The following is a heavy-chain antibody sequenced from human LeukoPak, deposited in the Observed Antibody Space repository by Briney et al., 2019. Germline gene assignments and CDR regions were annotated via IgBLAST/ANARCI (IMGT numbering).Heavy chain of an antibody. D-gene: IGHD2-21*02. J-gene: IGHJ6*02. CDR1: GGTFSSYA. CDR3: ARAPYCGGDCYAPRNYYYYYGMDV. V-gene: IGHV1-69*13. CDR2: IIPIFGTV. Sequence: GASVKVSCKASGGTFSSYAISWVRQAPGQGLEWMGGIIPIFGTVNYAQKFQGRVTITADESTSTAYMELSSLRSEDTAVYYCARAPYCGGDCYAPRNYYYYYGMDVWGQGTTVTVSS.